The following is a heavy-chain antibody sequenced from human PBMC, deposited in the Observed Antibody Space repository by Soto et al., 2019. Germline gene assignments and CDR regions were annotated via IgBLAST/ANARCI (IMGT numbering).Heavy chain of an antibody. D-gene: IGHD2-21*02. Sequence: VGSLRLSCAASGFTFGNYAMNWVRQAPGKGLEWISSISDPGTSTYYANSVKGRFSMSRDNSKNTLFLQMNRLRADDTAVYFCAKSLVTPSDAFDLWGRGTLVTVSS. V-gene: IGHV3-23*01. CDR2: ISDPGTST. CDR1: GFTFGNYA. J-gene: IGHJ3*01. CDR3: AKSLVTPSDAFDL.